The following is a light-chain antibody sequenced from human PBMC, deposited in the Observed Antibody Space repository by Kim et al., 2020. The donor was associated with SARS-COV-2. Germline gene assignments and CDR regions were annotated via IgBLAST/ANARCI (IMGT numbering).Light chain of an antibody. CDR1: SLKTSY. Sequence: ALGQTVKITYQGDSLKTSYATWYQQKPGQAPVLVIYGKNNRPSGIPDRFSGSSSANTASLTITGAQAEDEADYYCSSRDTTNNHVVFGGGTKLTVL. J-gene: IGLJ3*02. V-gene: IGLV3-19*01. CDR2: GKN. CDR3: SSRDTTNNHVV.